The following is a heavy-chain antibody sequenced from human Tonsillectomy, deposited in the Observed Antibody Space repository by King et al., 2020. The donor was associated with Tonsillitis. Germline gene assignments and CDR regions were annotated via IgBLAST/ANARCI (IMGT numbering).Heavy chain of an antibody. D-gene: IGHD3-3*01. CDR2: INPNSGGT. J-gene: IGHJ5*02. CDR3: ARNYNFWSGYYLNWFDP. CDR1: EYSFTDYY. V-gene: IGHV1-2*02. Sequence: QLVQSGAEVKTPGASVKVSCQASEYSFTDYYIYWVRQAPGQGLEWMGWINPNSGGTNYAEKFQGRVTMTRNTSISTAYMELSRLRSDDTAVYYCARNYNFWSGYYLNWFDPGGQGTLVTVSS.